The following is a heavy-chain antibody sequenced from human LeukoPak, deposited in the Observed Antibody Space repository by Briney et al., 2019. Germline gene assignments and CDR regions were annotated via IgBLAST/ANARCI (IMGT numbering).Heavy chain of an antibody. CDR2: INAGNGNT. Sequence: ASVKVSCKASGYTFTTYAMHWVRQAPGQRLGWMGWINAGNGNTKYSQKFQGRVTITSDTSASTAYMELSSLRSEDTAVYYCARPDYGDTPPRYWGQGTLVTVSS. CDR3: ARPDYGDTPPRY. V-gene: IGHV1-3*01. CDR1: GYTFTTYA. D-gene: IGHD4-17*01. J-gene: IGHJ4*02.